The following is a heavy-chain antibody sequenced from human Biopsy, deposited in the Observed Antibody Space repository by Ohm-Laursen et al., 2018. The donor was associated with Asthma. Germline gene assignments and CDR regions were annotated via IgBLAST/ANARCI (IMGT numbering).Heavy chain of an antibody. CDR1: GFAVSRDY. J-gene: IGHJ4*02. D-gene: IGHD6-19*01. CDR3: AREGVAGTHIED. V-gene: IGHV3-30-3*01. CDR2: ISYDGSSI. Sequence: SLRLSCAASGFAVSRDYMFWVRQAPGKGLGWVAVISYDGSSIYYADSVKGRFTISRDNSKNTLSLQMNSLTAEDTAVYYCAREGVAGTHIEDWGRGTLVTVSS.